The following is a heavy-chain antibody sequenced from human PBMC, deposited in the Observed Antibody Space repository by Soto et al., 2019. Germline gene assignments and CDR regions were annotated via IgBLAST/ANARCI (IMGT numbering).Heavy chain of an antibody. V-gene: IGHV6-1*01. CDR2: TYYRSKWFN. CDR3: ASADIAVTTMYYYYYGMDV. J-gene: IGHJ6*02. D-gene: IGHD6-19*01. Sequence: SQTLSLTCAISGDSVSSNSVAWYWIRQSPSRGLEWLGRTYYRSKWFNDYAVSVKSRITINPDTSKNQFSLHLNSVTPEDTAVYYCASADIAVTTMYYYYYGMDVWGQGTTVTVSS. CDR1: GDSVSSNSVA.